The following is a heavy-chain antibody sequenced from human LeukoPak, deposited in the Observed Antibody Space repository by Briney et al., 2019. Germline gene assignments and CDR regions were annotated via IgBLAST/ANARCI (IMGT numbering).Heavy chain of an antibody. Sequence: HPGGSLRLSCAASGFTFSNYWIHWVRQAPGKGLVWVSRINTDGSTTSYADSVKGRFTISRDNAKNTLYLQMNSLRAEDTAVYYRGKHDSSSKYWGQGTLVTVSS. J-gene: IGHJ4*02. CDR1: GFTFSNYW. CDR2: INTDGSTT. D-gene: IGHD3-22*01. CDR3: GKHDSSSKY. V-gene: IGHV3-74*01.